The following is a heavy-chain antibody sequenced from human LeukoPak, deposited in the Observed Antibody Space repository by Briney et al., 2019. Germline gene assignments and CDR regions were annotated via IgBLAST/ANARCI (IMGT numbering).Heavy chain of an antibody. CDR2: IYYSGST. CDR1: GGSISTYY. CDR3: ARRRGVGTEMPTIQGNWFDP. Sequence: SETLSLTCTVSGGSISTYYWSWIRQPPGKGLEWIGYIYYSGSTNYNPSLKSRVTISVDTSKNQFSLKLSSVTAADTAVYYCARRRGVGTEMPTIQGNWFDPWGQGTLVTVSS. D-gene: IGHD5-24*01. V-gene: IGHV4-59*08. J-gene: IGHJ5*02.